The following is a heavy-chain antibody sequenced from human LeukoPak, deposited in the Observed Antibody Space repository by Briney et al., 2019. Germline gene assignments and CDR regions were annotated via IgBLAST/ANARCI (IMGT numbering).Heavy chain of an antibody. CDR1: GFTVSSNY. V-gene: IGHV3-66*01. Sequence: GGSLRLSCAASGFTVSSNYTSWVRQAPGKGLEWVSVIYSGGSTYFADSVKGRFTISRDNSKNTLYLQMNSLRAEDTAVYYCATDYYDSSGYYYDLPDYWGQGTLVTVSS. D-gene: IGHD3-22*01. J-gene: IGHJ4*02. CDR3: ATDYYDSSGYYYDLPDY. CDR2: IYSGGST.